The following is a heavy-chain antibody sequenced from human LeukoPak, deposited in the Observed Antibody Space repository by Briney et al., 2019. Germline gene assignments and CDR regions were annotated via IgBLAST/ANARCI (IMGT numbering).Heavy chain of an antibody. CDR3: ATRPPSYGSGSSRYFDY. V-gene: IGHV3-23*01. Sequence: PGGSLRLSCAASGFTFSSYAMSWVRQAPGKGLEWVSAMSGSGGSTYYADSVKGRFTISRDNSKNTLYLQMNSLRAEDTAVYYCATRPPSYGSGSSRYFDYWGQGTLVTVSS. CDR2: MSGSGGST. J-gene: IGHJ4*02. CDR1: GFTFSSYA. D-gene: IGHD3-10*01.